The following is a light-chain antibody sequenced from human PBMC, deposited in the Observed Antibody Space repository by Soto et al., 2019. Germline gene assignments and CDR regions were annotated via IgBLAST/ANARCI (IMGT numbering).Light chain of an antibody. V-gene: IGKV3-20*01. J-gene: IGKJ1*01. CDR2: GAS. CDR1: QSVRSTY. CDR3: QQYGSSPLT. Sequence: EIVLTQSPGTLSLSPGESASLSCRATQSVRSTYLAWYQQKSGQAPRLLIYGASTRATGIPDRFSGSWSGTDFPLTISRLEPEDFAVYYCQQYGSSPLTFGQGTKVDIK.